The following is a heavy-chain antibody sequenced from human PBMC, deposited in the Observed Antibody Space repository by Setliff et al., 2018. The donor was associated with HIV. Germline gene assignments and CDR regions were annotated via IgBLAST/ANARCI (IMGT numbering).Heavy chain of an antibody. D-gene: IGHD3-10*01. CDR3: ARNTRAGDFDY. CDR1: GASISSSSHH. V-gene: IGHV4-39*01. Sequence: SETLSLTCTVSGASISSSSHHWAWIRQPPGKGLEYIGNIYYTGSTHHNPSLKSRVTISVDTSKNQFSLRLTSVTAADTAVYYCARNTRAGDFDYWGQGTLVTVSS. J-gene: IGHJ4*02. CDR2: IYYTGST.